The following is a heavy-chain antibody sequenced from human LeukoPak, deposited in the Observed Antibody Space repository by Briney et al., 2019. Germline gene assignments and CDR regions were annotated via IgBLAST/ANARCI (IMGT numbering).Heavy chain of an antibody. D-gene: IGHD6-13*01. Sequence: PSETLSLTCTVSGGSISSGDYYWSWIRQPPGKGLEWIGYIYYSGSTYYSPSLKSRVTISVDTSKNQFSLKLSSVTAADTAVYYCARGLDSSSWYGAFDIWGQGTMVTVSS. J-gene: IGHJ3*02. CDR3: ARGLDSSSWYGAFDI. CDR1: GGSISSGDYY. V-gene: IGHV4-30-4*08. CDR2: IYYSGST.